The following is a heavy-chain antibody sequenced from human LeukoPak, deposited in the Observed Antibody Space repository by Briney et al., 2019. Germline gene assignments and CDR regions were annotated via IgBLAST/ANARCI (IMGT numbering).Heavy chain of an antibody. CDR1: GFTFSSYS. Sequence: KPGGSLRLSCAASGFTFSSYSMNWVRQAPGKGLEWVSSISSSSSYIYYADSVKGRFTISRDNAKNSLYLQMNSLRAEDTAVYYCARSSTTVTTVNWFDPWGQGTLVTVSS. CDR3: ARSSTTVTTVNWFDP. J-gene: IGHJ5*02. V-gene: IGHV3-21*01. CDR2: ISSSSSYI. D-gene: IGHD4-17*01.